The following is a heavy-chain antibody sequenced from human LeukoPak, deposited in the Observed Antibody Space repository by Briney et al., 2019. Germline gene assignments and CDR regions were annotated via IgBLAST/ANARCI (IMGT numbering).Heavy chain of an antibody. CDR1: GYIFTDYY. CDR3: ARDWDIHCSAGTCFCDY. Sequence: GASVKVSCKASGYIFTDYYMHWVRQAPGQELGWMGRINPNSGGTNYAQKFQGRVTMTRDTSTSTAYMELRSLRSDDTAVYYCARDWDIHCSAGTCFCDYWGQGTLVTVSS. CDR2: INPNSGGT. D-gene: IGHD2-15*01. V-gene: IGHV1/OR15-1*04. J-gene: IGHJ4*02.